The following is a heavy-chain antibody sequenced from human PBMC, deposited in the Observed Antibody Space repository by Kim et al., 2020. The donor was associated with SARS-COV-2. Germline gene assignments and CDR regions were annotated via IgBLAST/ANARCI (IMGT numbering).Heavy chain of an antibody. CDR2: INHSGST. J-gene: IGHJ6*03. V-gene: IGHV4-34*01. Sequence: SETLSLTCAVYGGSFSGYYWSWIRQPPGKGLEWIGEINHSGSTNYNPSLKSRVTISVDTSKNQFSLKLSSVTAADTAVYYCARGTRQVVYYYYYYMDVWGKGTTVTVSS. CDR1: GGSFSGYY. D-gene: IGHD2-15*01. CDR3: ARGTRQVVYYYYYYMDV.